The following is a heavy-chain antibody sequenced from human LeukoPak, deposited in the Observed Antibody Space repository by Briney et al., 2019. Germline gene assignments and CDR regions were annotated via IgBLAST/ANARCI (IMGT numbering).Heavy chain of an antibody. CDR3: ARDLAAADAFDI. J-gene: IGHJ3*02. D-gene: IGHD6-13*01. CDR1: GASISSGKYY. V-gene: IGHV4-61*02. Sequence: SETLSLTCTVSGASISSGKYYWSWIRQPAGQRLEWIGRVYTSGSTSYNPSLKSRVTISLDTSRNQFSLNLTSVTAADTAVYYCARDLAAADAFDIWGQGTMVTVSS. CDR2: VYTSGST.